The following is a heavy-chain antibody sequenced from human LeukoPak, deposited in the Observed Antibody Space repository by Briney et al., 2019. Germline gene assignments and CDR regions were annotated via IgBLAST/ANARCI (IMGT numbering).Heavy chain of an antibody. J-gene: IGHJ4*02. D-gene: IGHD1-26*01. V-gene: IGHV4-59*12. CDR1: GGSLNSYY. CDR2: IYYIRST. CDR3: ARLAIGGWELPSGFDY. Sequence: SETLSLTRSVSGGSLNSYYWSWIRPPPPKGLEGIGYIYYIRSTNYNPSLTSRATISVNTSKNQFSLKLSSVTAADTAVYYCARLAIGGWELPSGFDYWGQGTLVTVSS.